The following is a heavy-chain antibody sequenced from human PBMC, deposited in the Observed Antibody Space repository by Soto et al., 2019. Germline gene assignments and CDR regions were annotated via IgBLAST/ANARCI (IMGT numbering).Heavy chain of an antibody. D-gene: IGHD3-10*01. J-gene: IGHJ6*02. Sequence: GGSLRLSCGASGFTFSSYWVTWVRQAPGKGLEWVANIKQDGSEKYYADSVKGRFTISRDNAKNSLFLQMNSLGAEDTAVYSCARERGSTFYYYYFGLDAWGQGTTVTVSS. CDR1: GFTFSSYW. CDR3: ARERGSTFYYYYFGLDA. V-gene: IGHV3-7*03. CDR2: IKQDGSEK.